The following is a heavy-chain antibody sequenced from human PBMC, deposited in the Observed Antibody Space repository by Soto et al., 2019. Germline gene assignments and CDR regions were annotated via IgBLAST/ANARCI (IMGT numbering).Heavy chain of an antibody. Sequence: QVQLVQSGAEVKKPGASVKVSCKASGYTFTSYAMHWVRQAPGQRLEWMGWINAGNGNTKYSQKFQGRVTITRDTSASTAYMELSSLRSEDTAVYYCAREIAVAPTYYYYYGMDVWGQGTTVTVSS. V-gene: IGHV1-3*01. CDR2: INAGNGNT. J-gene: IGHJ6*02. CDR3: AREIAVAPTYYYYYGMDV. D-gene: IGHD6-19*01. CDR1: GYTFTSYA.